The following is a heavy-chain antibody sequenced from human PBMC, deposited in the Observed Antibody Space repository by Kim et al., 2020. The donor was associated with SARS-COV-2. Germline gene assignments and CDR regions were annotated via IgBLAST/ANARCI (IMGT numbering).Heavy chain of an antibody. J-gene: IGHJ4*02. Sequence: DSVKGRFTISRDNAKNSLYLQMNSLRAEDTALYYCAKVSPRGLWFGELDYWGQGTLVTVSS. CDR3: AKVSPRGLWFGELDY. D-gene: IGHD3-10*01. V-gene: IGHV3-9*01.